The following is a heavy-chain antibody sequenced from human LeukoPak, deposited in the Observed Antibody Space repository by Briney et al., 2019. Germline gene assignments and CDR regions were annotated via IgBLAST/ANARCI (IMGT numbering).Heavy chain of an antibody. CDR1: GFTLSSYG. CDR3: AKDPGIAVAGYFDY. J-gene: IGHJ4*02. CDR2: IRYDGSNK. V-gene: IGHV3-30*02. Sequence: PGGSLRLSCAASGFTLSSYGMHWVRQAPGKGLEWVAFIRYDGSNKYYADSVKGRFTISRDNSKNTLYLQMNSLRAEDTAVYYCAKDPGIAVAGYFDYWGQGTLVTVSS. D-gene: IGHD6-19*01.